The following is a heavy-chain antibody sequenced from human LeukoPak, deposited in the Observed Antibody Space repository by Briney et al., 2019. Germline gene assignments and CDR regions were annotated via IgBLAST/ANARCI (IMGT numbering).Heavy chain of an antibody. CDR3: ARDSGAAFDI. CDR2: ISYDGSNK. CDR1: GFTFSSYA. Sequence: PGRSLRLSCAASGFTFSSYAMHWVRQAPGKGLEWVAVISYDGSNKYYADSVKGRFTISRDNSKNTLYLQMNSLRAEDTAVYYCARDSGAAFDIWGQGTMVTVSS. V-gene: IGHV3-30*01. J-gene: IGHJ3*02. D-gene: IGHD1-26*01.